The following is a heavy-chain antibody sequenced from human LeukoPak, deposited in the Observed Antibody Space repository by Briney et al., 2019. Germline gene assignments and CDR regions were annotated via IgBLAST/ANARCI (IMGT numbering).Heavy chain of an antibody. CDR2: ISGSGGST. V-gene: IGHV3-23*01. CDR3: ASRRSGYSGYDLVFIADY. J-gene: IGHJ4*02. D-gene: IGHD5-12*01. Sequence: PGGSLRLSCAASGFTFSSYAMSWVRQAPGKGLEWVSAISGSGGSTYYADSVKGRFTISRDNSKNTLYLQMNSLRAEDTAVYYCASRRSGYSGYDLVFIADYWGQGTLVTVSS. CDR1: GFTFSSYA.